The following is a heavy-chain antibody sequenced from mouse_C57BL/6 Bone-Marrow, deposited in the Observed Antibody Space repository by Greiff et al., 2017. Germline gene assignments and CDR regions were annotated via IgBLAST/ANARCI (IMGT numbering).Heavy chain of an antibody. CDR2: IDPSDSYT. CDR1: GYTFTSYW. D-gene: IGHD1-1*01. Sequence: QVQLQQPGAELVRPGTSVKLSCKASGYTFTSYWMHWVKQRPGQGLEWIGVIDPSDSYTNYNQKFKGKATLTVDTSSSTAYMQLSSLTSEDSAVYYCARNGNYYGSSYWYFDVWGTGTTVTVPS. V-gene: IGHV1-59*01. CDR3: ARNGNYYGSSYWYFDV. J-gene: IGHJ1*03.